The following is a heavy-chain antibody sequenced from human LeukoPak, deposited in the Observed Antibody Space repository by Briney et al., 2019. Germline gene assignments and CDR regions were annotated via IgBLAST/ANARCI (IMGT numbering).Heavy chain of an antibody. CDR3: AKEYYYGSGSYYTKPYFFDY. V-gene: IGHV3-33*06. CDR1: GFSFSSYG. Sequence: PGGSLRLSCAASGFSFSSYGMHWVRQAPGKGLEWVAVTWYDGSNKYYAVSVKGRFTISRDNSKNTLYLQMNILRAEDTAVYYCAKEYYYGSGSYYTKPYFFDYWGQGTLVTVSS. D-gene: IGHD3-10*01. CDR2: TWYDGSNK. J-gene: IGHJ4*02.